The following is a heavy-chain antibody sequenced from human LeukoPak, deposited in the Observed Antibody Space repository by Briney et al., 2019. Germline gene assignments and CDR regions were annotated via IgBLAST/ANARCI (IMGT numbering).Heavy chain of an antibody. V-gene: IGHV3-7*01. J-gene: IGHJ1*01. CDR2: IKQDGSEK. CDR3: ARLAPKLSGYSPEYFQH. CDR1: GFTFSSYW. D-gene: IGHD3-22*01. Sequence: GGSLRLSCAASGFTFSSYWMSWVRQAPGKRLEWVANIKQDGSEKYYVDSVKGRFTISRDNAKNSLYLQMNSLRAEDTAVYYCARLAPKLSGYSPEYFQHWGQGTLVTVSS.